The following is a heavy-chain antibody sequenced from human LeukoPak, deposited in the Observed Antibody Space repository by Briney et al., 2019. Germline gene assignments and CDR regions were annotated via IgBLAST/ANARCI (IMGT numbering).Heavy chain of an antibody. CDR3: ARDSSSGWSNGDY. D-gene: IGHD6-19*01. CDR2: IWYDGSNK. J-gene: IGHJ4*02. CDR1: GFTFSSYG. Sequence: GGSLRLSCAASGFTFSSYGMHWVRQAPGKGLEWVAVIWYDGSNKYYADSVKGRFTISRDNSKSTLYLQMNSLRAEDTAVYYCARDSSSGWSNGDYWGQGTLVTVSS. V-gene: IGHV3-33*01.